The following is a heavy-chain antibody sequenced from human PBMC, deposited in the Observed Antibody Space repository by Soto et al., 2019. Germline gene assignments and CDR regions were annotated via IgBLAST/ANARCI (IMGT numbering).Heavy chain of an antibody. CDR1: GFTFSSYW. V-gene: IGHV3-7*03. J-gene: IGHJ6*02. CDR2: INRDGSER. CDR3: EKGIYCSRTSCYLDGTPNYYYYGMDV. D-gene: IGHD2-2*01. Sequence: PGGSLRLSCEAYGFTFSSYWMGWVRQAPGKGLEWVANINRDGSERYYVDSVKGRFTISRDNSKNTLYLQMNSLRAEDTAVYYCEKGIYCSRTSCYLDGTPNYYYYGMDVWGQGTTVTVSS.